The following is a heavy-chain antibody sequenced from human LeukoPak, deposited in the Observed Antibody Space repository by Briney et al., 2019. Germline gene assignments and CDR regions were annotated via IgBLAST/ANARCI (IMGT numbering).Heavy chain of an antibody. CDR1: GYSISSGYY. CDR2: IYHTGSS. V-gene: IGHV4-38-2*02. Sequence: KPSETLSLTCTVSGYSISSGYYGGWIRQPPGKGLEWIGSIYHTGSSHYNPSLKSRVTIPVETSKPQCSRKLSSVPATDTAVYYCARAGVGATAFDYWGQGTLVTVSS. J-gene: IGHJ4*02. D-gene: IGHD1-26*01. CDR3: ARAGVGATAFDY.